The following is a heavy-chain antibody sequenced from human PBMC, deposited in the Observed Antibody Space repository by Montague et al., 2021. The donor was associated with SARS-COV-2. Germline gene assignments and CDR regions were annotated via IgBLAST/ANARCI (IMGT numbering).Heavy chain of an antibody. V-gene: IGHV4-59*01. CDR2: IYYNTGNT. Sequence: SETLSLTCSVSGGSISDYYWNWIRQAPGKGLEWIGYIYYNTGNTXXNPSLKSRVTISVDTSRSQFSLRLTSVTAADTAVYFCARFWSGYVDKWSQGTLVTVSS. CDR1: GGSISDYY. D-gene: IGHD3-3*01. CDR3: ARFWSGYVDK. J-gene: IGHJ4*02.